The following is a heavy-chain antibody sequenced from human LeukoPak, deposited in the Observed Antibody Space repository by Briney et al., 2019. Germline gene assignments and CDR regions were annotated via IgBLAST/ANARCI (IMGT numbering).Heavy chain of an antibody. D-gene: IGHD3-3*01. V-gene: IGHV4-34*01. J-gene: IGHJ4*02. CDR2: INHGGST. Sequence: SETLSLTCGVYGGSFSGYCWSWIRQPPGKGLEWIGEINHGGSTNYNPSLKSRVTILVDTSKNQFSLKLSSVTAADTAVYYCARVKLFGVVIISFGNWGQGTLVTVSP. CDR3: ARVKLFGVVIISFGN. CDR1: GGSFSGYC.